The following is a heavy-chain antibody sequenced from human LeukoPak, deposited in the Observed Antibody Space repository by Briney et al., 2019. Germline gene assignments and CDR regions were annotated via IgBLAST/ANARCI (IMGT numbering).Heavy chain of an antibody. CDR2: IDHSGST. V-gene: IGHV4-34*01. CDR3: ASATYDFWSDYYGMDV. Sequence: SETLSLTCAVYGGSLSGYYYSWIRQPPGKGLEWIGEIDHSGSTNYIPSLKSRVTISVDTSKNQFSLKLTSVTAADTAVYYCASATYDFWSDYYGMDVWGQGTTVTV. J-gene: IGHJ6*02. CDR1: GGSLSGYY. D-gene: IGHD3-3*01.